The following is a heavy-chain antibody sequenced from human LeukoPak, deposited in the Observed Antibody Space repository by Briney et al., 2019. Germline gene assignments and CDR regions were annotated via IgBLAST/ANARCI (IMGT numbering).Heavy chain of an antibody. CDR3: AKMMGQRLYDYCMDV. Sequence: PGGSLRLSCAASGFACSNFAMSWVRQAPGKGLEWVSAMSGSGDGTYYADSVKGRFTISRDNSKNTLYLQMNSLRAEDTAVYYCAKMMGQRLYDYCMDVWGKGTTVTVSS. J-gene: IGHJ6*03. CDR1: GFACSNFA. CDR2: MSGSGDGT. D-gene: IGHD3-16*01. V-gene: IGHV3-23*01.